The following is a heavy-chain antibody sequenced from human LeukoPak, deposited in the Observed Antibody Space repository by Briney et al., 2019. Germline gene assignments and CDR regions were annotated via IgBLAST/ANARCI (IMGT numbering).Heavy chain of an antibody. Sequence: ASVKVSCKASGYTFTSYGISWVRQAPGQGLEWMGWISAYNGNTNYAQKLQGRVTMTTDTSTSTAYMELRSLRSDDTAVYYCARDLPVDTAMVRFDYWGQGTLLTVSS. D-gene: IGHD5-18*01. CDR3: ARDLPVDTAMVRFDY. CDR2: ISAYNGNT. CDR1: GYTFTSYG. V-gene: IGHV1-18*01. J-gene: IGHJ4*02.